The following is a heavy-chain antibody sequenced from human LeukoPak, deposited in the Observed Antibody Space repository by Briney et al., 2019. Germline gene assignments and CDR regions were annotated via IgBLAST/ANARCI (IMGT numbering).Heavy chain of an antibody. J-gene: IGHJ4*02. Sequence: PGGSLRLSCAASGFTFDDYAMHWVRQAPGKGLEWVSLISWDGGSTYYADSVKGRFTISRDNSKNSLYLQMNSLRAEDTALYYRAKDYGAAAATAGGLFDYWGQGTLVTVSS. V-gene: IGHV3-43D*04. CDR2: ISWDGGST. CDR1: GFTFDDYA. CDR3: AKDYGAAAATAGGLFDY. D-gene: IGHD6-13*01.